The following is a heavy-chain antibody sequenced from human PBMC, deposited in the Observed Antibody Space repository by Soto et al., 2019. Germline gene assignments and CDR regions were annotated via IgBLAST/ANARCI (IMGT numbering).Heavy chain of an antibody. D-gene: IGHD3-10*01. Sequence: GGSLRLSCAASGFTFSSYAMSWVRQAPGKGLEWVSAISGSGGSTYYADSVKGRFTISRDNSKNTLYLQMNSLRAEDTAGYYRAKDPDPMWGSGSYLYDYWGQGTLVTVSS. V-gene: IGHV3-23*01. J-gene: IGHJ4*02. CDR3: AKDPDPMWGSGSYLYDY. CDR2: ISGSGGST. CDR1: GFTFSSYA.